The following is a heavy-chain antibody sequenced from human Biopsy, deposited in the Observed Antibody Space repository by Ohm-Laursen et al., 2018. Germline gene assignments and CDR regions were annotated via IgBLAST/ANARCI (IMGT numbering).Heavy chain of an antibody. V-gene: IGHV3-11*01. CDR1: GFTFTTYK. D-gene: IGHD3-16*01. CDR3: GRSYGIMAAPVHL. Sequence: SLSLSFTSAGFTFTTYKISWNRPTPGQGLGWVSHISSGVSTIFHADSVKGSFTISRDEAKGSLYLQMTNLRAEHTAVYYCGRSYGIMAAPVHLWGQGTLVTVSS. CDR2: ISSGVSTI. J-gene: IGHJ4*01.